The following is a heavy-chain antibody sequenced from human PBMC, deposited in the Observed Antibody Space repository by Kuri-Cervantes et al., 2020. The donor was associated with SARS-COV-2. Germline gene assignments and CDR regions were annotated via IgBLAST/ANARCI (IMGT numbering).Heavy chain of an antibody. D-gene: IGHD6-6*01. CDR2: INTDGSHK. CDR1: GFTFSSYS. Sequence: GESLKISSAASGFTFSSYSMLWVRQAPGKGLEWVSSINTDGSHKNYADSVKGRFTNSRDNAKNSLFLQMNSLRADDTAVYYCARAVGSSSAGDYSMDVWGKGTTVTVSS. CDR3: ARAVGSSSAGDYSMDV. V-gene: IGHV3-21*01. J-gene: IGHJ6*03.